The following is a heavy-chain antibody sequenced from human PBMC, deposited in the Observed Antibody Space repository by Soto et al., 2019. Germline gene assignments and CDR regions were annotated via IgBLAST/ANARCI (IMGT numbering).Heavy chain of an antibody. V-gene: IGHV3-33*08. CDR2: IWYDGSNK. CDR3: ARDRVVTGTTPDAFDI. J-gene: IGHJ3*02. Sequence: GGSLRLSCAASGFTFSSYGMHWVRQAPGKGLEWVAVIWYDGSNKYYADSVKGRFTISRDNSKNTLYLQMNSLRAEDTAVYYCARDRVVTGTTPDAFDIWGQGTMVTVSS. CDR1: GFTFSSYG. D-gene: IGHD1-7*01.